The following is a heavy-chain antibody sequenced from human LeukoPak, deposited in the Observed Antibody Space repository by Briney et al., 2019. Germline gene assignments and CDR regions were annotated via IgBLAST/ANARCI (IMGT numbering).Heavy chain of an antibody. J-gene: IGHJ6*02. Sequence: ASVKVSCKASGYTFTSYYMHWVRQAPGQGLEWMGIINPSGGSTSYAQKFQGRVTMTRDTSTSTVYMELSSLRSEDTAVYYCARGVATTHYYYYYGTDVWGQGTTVTVSS. CDR2: INPSGGST. CDR3: ARGVATTHYYYYYGTDV. D-gene: IGHD5-12*01. V-gene: IGHV1-46*01. CDR1: GYTFTSYY.